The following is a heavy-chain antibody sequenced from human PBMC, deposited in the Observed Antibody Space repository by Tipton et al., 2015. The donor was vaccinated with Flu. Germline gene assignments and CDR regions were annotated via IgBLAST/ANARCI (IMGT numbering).Heavy chain of an antibody. D-gene: IGHD3-10*01. CDR3: ARSTYYYGSGTSDF. CDR1: GDSMGSRYY. V-gene: IGHV4-38-2*01. CDR2: IHRAENT. J-gene: IGHJ4*02. Sequence: TLSPTCSVSGDSMGSRYYWGWIRQAPGKGLEWIANIHRAENTYYNPSLKSRVTLSVDTSNNQFSLKLSSVTAADTAMYYCARSTYYYGSGTSDFWGQGALVTVTS.